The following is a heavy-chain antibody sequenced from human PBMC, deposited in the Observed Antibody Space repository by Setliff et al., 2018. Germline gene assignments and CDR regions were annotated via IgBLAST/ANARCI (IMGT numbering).Heavy chain of an antibody. Sequence: ASVKVSCKASGYTFTDYGVTWVRKAPGQGLEWVGWISPYSGNAYYAPKFQGRVIMTTDTSTTTAYMDLRSLRPDDTAIYFCSRLVRYCTRTSCQRLSGDYYWVQGTLVTVSS. J-gene: IGHJ4*02. CDR3: SRLVRYCTRTSCQRLSGDYY. V-gene: IGHV1-18*01. CDR1: GYTFTDYG. CDR2: ISPYSGNA. D-gene: IGHD2-2*01.